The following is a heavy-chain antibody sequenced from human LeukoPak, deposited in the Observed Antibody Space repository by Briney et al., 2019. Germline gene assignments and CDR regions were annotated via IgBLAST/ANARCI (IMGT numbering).Heavy chain of an antibody. J-gene: IGHJ6*02. D-gene: IGHD1-26*01. CDR1: GFTFSSYS. V-gene: IGHV4-34*01. CDR3: ARVVDPQGAYYHYYGMDV. Sequence: GSLRLSCAASGFTFSSYSMNWVRQPPGKGLEWIGEINHSVSTNYNPSLKSRVTISVDTSKNQFSLKLSSVTAADTAVYYCARVVDPQGAYYHYYGMDVWGQGTTVTVSS. CDR2: INHSVST.